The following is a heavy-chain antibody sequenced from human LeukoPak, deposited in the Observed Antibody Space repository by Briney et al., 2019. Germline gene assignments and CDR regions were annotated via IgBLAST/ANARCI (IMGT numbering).Heavy chain of an antibody. Sequence: KPGGSLRLSCAASGFTFSSYAMSWVRQAPGKGLEWVSSISSSSSYIYYADSVKGRFTISRDNAKNSLYLQMNSLRAEDTAVYYCAREFGGFYAFDIWGQGTMVTVSS. V-gene: IGHV3-21*01. D-gene: IGHD3-16*01. J-gene: IGHJ3*02. CDR3: AREFGGFYAFDI. CDR1: GFTFSSYA. CDR2: ISSSSSYI.